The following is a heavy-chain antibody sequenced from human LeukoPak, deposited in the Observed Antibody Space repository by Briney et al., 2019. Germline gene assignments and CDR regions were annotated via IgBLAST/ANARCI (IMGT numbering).Heavy chain of an antibody. Sequence: SQTLSLTCALSGGSVSSNTVAWNWIRQSPSRGLEWLGRTYYRSKWFNDYAVSVKSRITITPDTSKNQFSLKLSSVTAAGTAVYYCARRGGWTRPCDYWGQGTLVTVSS. V-gene: IGHV6-1*01. J-gene: IGHJ4*02. CDR3: ARRGGWTRPCDY. CDR2: TYYRSKWFN. D-gene: IGHD6-19*01. CDR1: GGSVSSNTVA.